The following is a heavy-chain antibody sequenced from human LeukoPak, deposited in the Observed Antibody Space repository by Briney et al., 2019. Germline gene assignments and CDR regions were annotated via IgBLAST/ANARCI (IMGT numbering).Heavy chain of an antibody. V-gene: IGHV3-48*03. Sequence: GGSLRLSCAASGFTFSSYEMNWVRQAPGKGLEWVSYISSSGSTIYYADSVKGRFTISRDNAKNSLYLQMNSLRAEDTAVYYCVKEHVDRAFTRSFEIWGQGTVVTVSS. CDR2: ISSSGSTI. J-gene: IGHJ3*02. CDR1: GFTFSSYE. CDR3: VKEHVDRAFTRSFEI. D-gene: IGHD3-10*01.